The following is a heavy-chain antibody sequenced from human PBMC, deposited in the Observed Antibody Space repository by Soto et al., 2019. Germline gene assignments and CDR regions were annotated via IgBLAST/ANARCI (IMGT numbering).Heavy chain of an antibody. D-gene: IGHD6-13*01. J-gene: IGHJ6*02. Sequence: SETLSLTCTVSGGSVRSNSYSWGWIRQSPGKGLEWIGTIYSSENTYYNPSLESRVTISVDTSKNQFSLKLSSVTAADTAVYYCAREGVSSRWYNYYGMDVWGQGTTVT. CDR3: AREGVSSRWYNYYGMDV. CDR2: IYSSENT. CDR1: GGSVRSNSYS. V-gene: IGHV4-39*07.